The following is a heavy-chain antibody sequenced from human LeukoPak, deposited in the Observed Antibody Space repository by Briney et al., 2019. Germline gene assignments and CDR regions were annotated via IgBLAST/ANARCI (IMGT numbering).Heavy chain of an antibody. V-gene: IGHV4-59*01. J-gene: IGHJ5*02. CDR2: IYYIGGT. CDR3: ARFTPQGYGWGGYNRFDP. Sequence: PESLSLTCTVSGGSLSSFYWNWVRPPPGKGLGWVCYIYYIGGTNYNPPLKSRATMSVDTSKKQFSLNLTSVSAADTAVYYCARFTPQGYGWGGYNRFDPWGQGTLVTVSS. D-gene: IGHD3-16*01. CDR1: GGSLSSFY.